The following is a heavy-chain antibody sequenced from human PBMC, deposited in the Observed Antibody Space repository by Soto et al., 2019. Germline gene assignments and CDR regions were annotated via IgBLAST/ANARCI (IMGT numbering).Heavy chain of an antibody. V-gene: IGHV4-59*08. CDR3: ARQDWDDYDILTTFDY. D-gene: IGHD3-9*01. Sequence: PSETLSLTCTVSGGSISSYYWSWIRQPPGKGLEWIGYIYYSGSTNYNPSLKSRVTISVDTSKNQFSLKLSSVTAADTAVYYCARQDWDDYDILTTFDYWGQGTLVTVSS. CDR2: IYYSGST. J-gene: IGHJ4*02. CDR1: GGSISSYY.